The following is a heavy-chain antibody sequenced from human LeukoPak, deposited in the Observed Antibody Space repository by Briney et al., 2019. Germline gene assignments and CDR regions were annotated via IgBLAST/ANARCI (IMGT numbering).Heavy chain of an antibody. J-gene: IGHJ4*02. CDR1: GFDFSSYA. CDR3: AKEGRGSSPRSDY. Sequence: GGSLRLSCEASGFDFSSYALTWVRQAPGEGLEWVSTIESDTTTNYADSVKGRFFISRDNSKNTLYLQMTSLRAEDTAVYYCAKEGRGSSPRSDYWGQGTLVTVSS. V-gene: IGHV3-23*01. D-gene: IGHD1-26*01. CDR2: IESDTTT.